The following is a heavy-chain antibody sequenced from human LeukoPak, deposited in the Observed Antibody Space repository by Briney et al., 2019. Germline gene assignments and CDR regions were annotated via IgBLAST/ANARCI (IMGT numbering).Heavy chain of an antibody. Sequence: GGSLRLSCSPSGFTFRNYGMHWVRQAPGKGLEYVSPISSYGGSTYYADLVKGRFTISRDNSKNTLYLKMSSLRAEDTAVYYCVKALYSYSFDYWGQGTLVTVSS. CDR3: VKALYSYSFDY. CDR1: GFTFRNYG. J-gene: IGHJ4*02. CDR2: ISSYGGST. D-gene: IGHD2-8*01. V-gene: IGHV3-64D*09.